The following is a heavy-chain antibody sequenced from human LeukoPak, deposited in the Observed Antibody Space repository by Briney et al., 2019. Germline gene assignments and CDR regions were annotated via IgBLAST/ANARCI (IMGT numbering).Heavy chain of an antibody. CDR3: ARVGYSGYGSFDY. CDR1: GFTFSSYS. D-gene: IGHD5-12*01. CDR2: ISSSSSYI. J-gene: IGHJ4*02. Sequence: GGSLRLSCAASGFTFSSYSMNWVRQAPGKGLEWVSSISSSSSYIYYADSVKGRFTISRDNAKNSLYLQMNSLRAEGTAVYYCARVGYSGYGSFDYWGQGTLVTVSS. V-gene: IGHV3-21*01.